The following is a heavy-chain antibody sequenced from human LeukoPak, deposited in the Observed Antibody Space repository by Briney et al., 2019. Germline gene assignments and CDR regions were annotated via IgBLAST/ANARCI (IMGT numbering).Heavy chain of an antibody. Sequence: GGSLRLSCAASGFTFSSYSMNWVRQAPGKGLEWVSSISSSSSYIYYADSVKGRFTISRDNAKNSLYLQMNSLRAEDTAVYYCARGSFDWLLFQGGGQGTLVTVSS. CDR1: GFTFSSYS. J-gene: IGHJ4*02. V-gene: IGHV3-21*01. CDR3: ARGSFDWLLFQG. D-gene: IGHD3-9*01. CDR2: ISSSSSYI.